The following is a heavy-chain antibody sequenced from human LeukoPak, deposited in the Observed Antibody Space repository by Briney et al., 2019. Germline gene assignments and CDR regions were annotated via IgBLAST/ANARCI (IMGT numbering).Heavy chain of an antibody. J-gene: IGHJ4*02. V-gene: IGHV3-30*03. CDR1: GFTFSSYG. CDR2: ISYDGSNK. CDR3: ASIASSSSW. Sequence: GGSLRLSCAASGFTFSSYGMHWVRQAPGKGLEWVAIISYDGSNKFYADSVKGRFTISRDNSKNTLYLQMNSLRAEDTAVYYCASIASSSSWWGQGTLVTVSS. D-gene: IGHD6-13*01.